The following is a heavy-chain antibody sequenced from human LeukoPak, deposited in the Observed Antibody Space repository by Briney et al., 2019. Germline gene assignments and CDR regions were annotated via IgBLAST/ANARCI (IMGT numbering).Heavy chain of an antibody. CDR3: ARGTAVADFDY. CDR1: GFTFSSYT. Sequence: GGSLRLSCAASGFTFSSYTMNWVRQAPGKGLEWVSDISSSSTTIYYADSVKGRFTISRDNANNSLYLQINSLRAEDTAVYYCARGTAVADFDYWGQGTLVTVSS. D-gene: IGHD6-19*01. V-gene: IGHV3-48*01. CDR2: ISSSSTTI. J-gene: IGHJ4*02.